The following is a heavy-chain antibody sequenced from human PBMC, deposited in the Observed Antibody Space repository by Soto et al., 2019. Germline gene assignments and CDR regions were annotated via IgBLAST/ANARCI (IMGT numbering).Heavy chain of an antibody. Sequence: EVQLVESGGGLVQPGGSLRLSCVASGFTFSTWMHWVRQAPGKGLVWVSRINSDGSSITYADSVKGRFIISRDNAKNTLYLQMSSLTGEDTAVYDCTRGARGYGNFDYWGQGVLVTVSS. CDR1: GFTFSTW. V-gene: IGHV3-74*01. D-gene: IGHD5-18*01. CDR3: TRGARGYGNFDY. CDR2: INSDGSSI. J-gene: IGHJ4*02.